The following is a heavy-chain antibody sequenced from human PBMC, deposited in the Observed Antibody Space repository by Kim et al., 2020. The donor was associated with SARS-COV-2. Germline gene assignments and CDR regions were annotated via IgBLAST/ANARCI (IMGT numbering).Heavy chain of an antibody. CDR1: GITFSAAV. Sequence: GGSLRLSCVASGITFSAAVMSWVRQAPGKGLEWVSGLTNRGDATYYSDSVKGRFTISRDDSNNTVYLQMDRLRVEDTAIYYCTKGLQGSYLDWCQDTLVSVSS. J-gene: IGHJ1*01. V-gene: IGHV3-23*01. CDR3: TKGLQGSYLD. CDR2: LTNRGDAT. D-gene: IGHD3-10*01.